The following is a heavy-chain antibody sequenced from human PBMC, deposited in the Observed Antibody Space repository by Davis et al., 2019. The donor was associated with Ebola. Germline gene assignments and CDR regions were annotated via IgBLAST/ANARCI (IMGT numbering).Heavy chain of an antibody. Sequence: GESLKISCAASGFSFSSYWMSWVRQAPGKGLEWVANIKQDGSEKYYVDSVEGRFTISRDNAKNSLYLQMNSLRAEDTAVYYCAREPRSGQDYGMDVWGQGTTVTVSS. V-gene: IGHV3-7*01. CDR1: GFSFSSYW. CDR2: IKQDGSEK. J-gene: IGHJ6*02. D-gene: IGHD2-15*01. CDR3: AREPRSGQDYGMDV.